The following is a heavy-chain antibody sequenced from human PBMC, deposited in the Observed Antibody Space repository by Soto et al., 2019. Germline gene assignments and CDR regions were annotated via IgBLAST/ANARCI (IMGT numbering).Heavy chain of an antibody. J-gene: IGHJ4*02. CDR3: ARRGSGTYSIDY. V-gene: IGHV3-33*01. Sequence: QVQLVESGGGVVQPGRSLRLSCAVSGFTFSNYGMHWVRQAPGKGLEWVAVIWSDGSNKYYADSVKGRFTISRDNSKNTLYLRMNSMRAEDTAVYYCARRGSGTYSIDYWGQGTLVTVSS. CDR2: IWSDGSNK. CDR1: GFTFSNYG. D-gene: IGHD1-26*01.